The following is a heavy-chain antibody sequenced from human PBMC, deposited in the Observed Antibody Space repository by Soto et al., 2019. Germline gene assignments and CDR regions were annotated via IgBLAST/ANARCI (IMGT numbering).Heavy chain of an antibody. V-gene: IGHV3-9*01. J-gene: IGHJ4*02. CDR2: ISWNSGSI. CDR1: GFTFDDYA. D-gene: IGHD6-13*01. Sequence: GGSLRLSCAASGFTFDDYAMHWVRQAPGKGLEWVSGISWNSGSIGYADSVKGRFTISRDNAKNSLYLQMNSLRAEDTALYYCAKDPYSSSWYYFDYWGQGTLVTVS. CDR3: AKDPYSSSWYYFDY.